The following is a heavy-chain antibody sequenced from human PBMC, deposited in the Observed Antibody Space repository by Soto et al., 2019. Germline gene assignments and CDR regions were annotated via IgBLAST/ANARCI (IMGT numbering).Heavy chain of an antibody. CDR3: ARDLWMGGTYNGMDVYFDV. D-gene: IGHD1-1*01. Sequence: ASVKVSCKASGYTFTRYGISWVRQAPGQGLEWMGWISGHNGNTNYAQKFQGRVTMTTDTSTSTADMELRSLRSDDSAVYYCARDLWMGGTYNGMDVYFDVWGQGTPVTVSS. CDR1: GYTFTRYG. V-gene: IGHV1-18*01. J-gene: IGHJ4*02. CDR2: ISGHNGNT.